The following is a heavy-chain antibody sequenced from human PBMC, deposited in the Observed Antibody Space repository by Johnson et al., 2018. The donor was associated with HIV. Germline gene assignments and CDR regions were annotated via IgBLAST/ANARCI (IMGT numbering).Heavy chain of an antibody. Sequence: QVHLVESGGGVVQPGRSLRLSCAASGFTFSSYGMHWVRQAPGKGLEWVAFIRYDGSNKYYADSVKGRFTISRDNSKNTLYLQMNSLRAEDTAVYYCAKNYYGSGRGAFDIWGQGTMVTVSS. CDR2: IRYDGSNK. V-gene: IGHV3-30*02. D-gene: IGHD3-10*01. CDR3: AKNYYGSGRGAFDI. J-gene: IGHJ3*02. CDR1: GFTFSSYG.